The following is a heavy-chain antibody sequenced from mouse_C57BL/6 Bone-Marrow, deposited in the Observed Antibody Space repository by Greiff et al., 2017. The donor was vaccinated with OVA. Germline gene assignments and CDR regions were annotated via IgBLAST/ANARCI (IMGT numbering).Heavy chain of an antibody. J-gene: IGHJ2*01. CDR2: IYPRSGNT. D-gene: IGHD2-2*01. Sequence: VQLQQSGAELARPGASVKLSCKASGYTFTSYGISWVKQRTGQGLEWIGEIYPRSGNTYYNEKFKGTATLTADKSSSTAYMELRSLTSEDSAVYFCARSRRNYGYYFDYWGQGTTRTVSS. CDR1: GYTFTSYG. V-gene: IGHV1-81*01. CDR3: ARSRRNYGYYFDY.